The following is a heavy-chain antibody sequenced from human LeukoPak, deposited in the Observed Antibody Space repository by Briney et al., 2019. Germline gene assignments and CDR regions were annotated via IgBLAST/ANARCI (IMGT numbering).Heavy chain of an antibody. CDR3: AKSGSGSPLNWSDP. CDR2: ISGSGGST. Sequence: GRTLRLSCAASGFTFSSYSMSWVRQAPGKGLEGVSAISGSGGSTYYADSAKGRFTISSDHTRNPLYLEMNSLRAEDTGVYYCAKSGSGSPLNWSDPWGQRTLVTVCS. D-gene: IGHD3-10*01. V-gene: IGHV3-23*01. J-gene: IGHJ5*02. CDR1: GFTFSSYS.